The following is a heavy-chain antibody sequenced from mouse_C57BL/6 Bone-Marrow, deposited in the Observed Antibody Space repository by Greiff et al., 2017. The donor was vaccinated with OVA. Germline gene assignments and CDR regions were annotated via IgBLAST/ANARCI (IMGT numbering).Heavy chain of an antibody. D-gene: IGHD2-4*01. CDR3: TRDPIYYDYDDGYYFDY. Sequence: EVKVEESGEGLVKPGGSLKLSCAASGFTFSSYAMSWVRQTPEKRLEWVAYISSGGDYIYYADTVKGRFTISRDNARNTLYLQMSSLKSEDTAMYYCTRDPIYYDYDDGYYFDYWGQGTTLTVSS. CDR1: GFTFSSYA. J-gene: IGHJ2*01. CDR2: ISSGGDYI. V-gene: IGHV5-9-1*02.